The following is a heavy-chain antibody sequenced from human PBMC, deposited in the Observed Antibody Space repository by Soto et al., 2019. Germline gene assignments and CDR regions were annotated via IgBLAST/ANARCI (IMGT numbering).Heavy chain of an antibody. CDR3: ARGRMVRGVKFYYYYYMDV. CDR1: GFTFSFYW. CDR2: IKEDGSEK. D-gene: IGHD3-10*01. J-gene: IGHJ6*03. V-gene: IGHV3-7*01. Sequence: EVQLVESGGGLVQPGGSLRLSCAASGFTFSFYWMSWVRQAPGKGLEWVANIKEDGSEKYYVDSVKGRFTISRDNAKNSLYLQMNSLRAEDTAVYYCARGRMVRGVKFYYYYYMDVWGKGTTVTVS.